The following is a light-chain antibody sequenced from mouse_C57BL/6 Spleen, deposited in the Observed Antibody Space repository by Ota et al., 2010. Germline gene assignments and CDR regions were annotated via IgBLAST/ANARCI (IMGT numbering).Light chain of an antibody. V-gene: IGKV6-15*01. CDR2: SAS. Sequence: DIVMTQSQKFMSTSVGDRVSVTCKASHTVGSNVAWYQQKPGQSPKTLIFSASYRYSGVPDRFTGSGSGTDFTLTISNVQSEDLAEYFCQQYNSYPWTFGGGTKLEIK. CDR3: QQYNSYPWT. CDR1: HTVGSN. J-gene: IGKJ1*01.